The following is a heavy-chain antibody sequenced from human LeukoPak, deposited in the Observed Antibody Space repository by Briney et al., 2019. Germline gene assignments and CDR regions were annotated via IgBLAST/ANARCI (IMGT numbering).Heavy chain of an antibody. V-gene: IGHV3-15*01. CDR1: GFTFSNAW. J-gene: IGHJ4*02. CDR2: IKSKTDGGTK. D-gene: IGHD3-22*01. Sequence: GGSLRLSCAASGFTFSNAWMSWVRQAPGKGLEWVGRIKSKTDGGTKDYAAPVKGRFTISRDDSKNTLYLQMNSLKTEDTAVYYCTTDPRITMIVVVNYFDYWGQGTLVTVS. CDR3: TTDPRITMIVVVNYFDY.